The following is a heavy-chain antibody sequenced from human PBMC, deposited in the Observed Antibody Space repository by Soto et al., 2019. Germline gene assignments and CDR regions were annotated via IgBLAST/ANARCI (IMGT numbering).Heavy chain of an antibody. CDR1: GFTFSSYG. V-gene: IGHV3-30*03. CDR2: ISYDGSNK. CDR3: ARSNYYGSGSYYYYYYGMDV. Sequence: GGSLRLSCAASGFTFSSYGMHWVRQAPGKGLEWVAVISYDGSNKYYADSVKGRFTISRDNSKNTLYLQMNSLRAEDTAVYYCARSNYYGSGSYYYYYYGMDVWGQGTTVTVSS. D-gene: IGHD3-10*01. J-gene: IGHJ6*02.